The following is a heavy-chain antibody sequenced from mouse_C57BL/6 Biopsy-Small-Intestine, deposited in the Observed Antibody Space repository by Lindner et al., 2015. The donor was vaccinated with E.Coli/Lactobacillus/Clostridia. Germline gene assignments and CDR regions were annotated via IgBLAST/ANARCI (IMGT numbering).Heavy chain of an antibody. CDR1: GYTLTELS. V-gene: IGHV1-18*01. CDR3: VTLRFLGHFDF. Sequence: SVKVSCKVSGYTLTELSMHWVRQAPGKRLEWMGGFDPEDGETIYAQKFQGRVTMTEDTSADTAYMELSALRSEDTALYYCVTLRFLGHFDFWGQGTLVTVSS. D-gene: IGHD3-3*01. J-gene: IGHJ4*01. CDR2: FDPEDGET.